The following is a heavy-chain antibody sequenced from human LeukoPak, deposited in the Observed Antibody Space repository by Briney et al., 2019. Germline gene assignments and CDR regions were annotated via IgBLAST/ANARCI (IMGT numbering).Heavy chain of an antibody. J-gene: IGHJ4*02. D-gene: IGHD5-24*01. Sequence: GGSLRLSCAASGFTFSSYWMSWVRQAPGKGLEWVANIKQDGSEKYYVDSVKGRFTISRDNAKNSLYLQMNSLRAEDTAVHYCARVVKHRDGYKSFDYWGQGTLVTVSS. V-gene: IGHV3-7*01. CDR3: ARVVKHRDGYKSFDY. CDR2: IKQDGSEK. CDR1: GFTFSSYW.